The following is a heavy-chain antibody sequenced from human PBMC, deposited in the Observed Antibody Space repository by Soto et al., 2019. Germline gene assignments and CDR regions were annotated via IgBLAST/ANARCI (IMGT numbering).Heavy chain of an antibody. Sequence: EVQLVESGGGLVQPGGSLRLSCAASGFTFSDHYMDWVRQAPGKGLEWVGRTRNKANSYTTEYAASVEGRFTISRDDSKNSLYLQMNGLKTEDTAVYYCATTRKYCSGGSCLDDWGQGTLVTVSS. CDR3: ATTRKYCSGGSCLDD. D-gene: IGHD2-15*01. V-gene: IGHV3-72*01. CDR2: TRNKANSYTT. J-gene: IGHJ4*02. CDR1: GFTFSDHY.